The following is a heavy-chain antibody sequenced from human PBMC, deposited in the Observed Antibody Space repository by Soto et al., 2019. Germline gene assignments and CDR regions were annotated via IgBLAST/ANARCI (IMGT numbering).Heavy chain of an antibody. V-gene: IGHV1-8*01. J-gene: IGHJ4*02. Sequence: GASVKVSCKASGYAFTSYDINWVRQATGQGLEWMGWVNPNSGNTGYAQKFQGRVTMTRNTSISTAYMELSSLRSEDTAVYYCARDSIAARPLDYWGQGTLVTVSS. CDR1: GYAFTSYD. CDR3: ARDSIAARPLDY. D-gene: IGHD6-6*01. CDR2: VNPNSGNT.